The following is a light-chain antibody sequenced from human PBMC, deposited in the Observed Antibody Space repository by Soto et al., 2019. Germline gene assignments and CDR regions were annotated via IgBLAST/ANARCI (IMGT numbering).Light chain of an antibody. CDR1: SSNIGSNY. J-gene: IGLJ1*01. V-gene: IGLV1-47*01. Sequence: QSVLTQPPSASGTPGQRVTISCSGSSSNIGSNYVYWYQQLPGTAPKLLIYRNNQRPSGVPDRFSGSKSGTSASLTISGLQAEDEADYYCCSYAGSYTFARNVFGTGTKVTVL. CDR3: CSYAGSYTFARNV. CDR2: RNN.